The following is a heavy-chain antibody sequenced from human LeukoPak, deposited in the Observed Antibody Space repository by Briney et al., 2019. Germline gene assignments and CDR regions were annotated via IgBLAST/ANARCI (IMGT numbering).Heavy chain of an antibody. Sequence: PGGSLRLSCAASGFTFSSYAMNWVRQAPGKGLEWVSAISGSGSTTYYADSVKGRFTISRDNSKNTLFLQMNSLRAEDTAVYYCARESDHSVSQVDFDLWGQGTMVTVSS. CDR3: ARESDHSVSQVDFDL. CDR1: GFTFSSYA. D-gene: IGHD1-14*01. V-gene: IGHV3-23*01. J-gene: IGHJ3*01. CDR2: ISGSGSTT.